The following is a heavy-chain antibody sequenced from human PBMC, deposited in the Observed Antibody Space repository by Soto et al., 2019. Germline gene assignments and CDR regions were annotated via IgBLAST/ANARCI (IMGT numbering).Heavy chain of an antibody. Sequence: PGGSLRLSCAASGFTFSSYGMHWVRQAPGKGLEWVAVIWYDGSNKYYADSVKGRFTISRDNSKNTLYLQMNSLRAEDTAVYYCARAGIRGAAFDYWGQGTLVTVSS. CDR2: IWYDGSNK. V-gene: IGHV3-33*01. CDR3: ARAGIRGAAFDY. D-gene: IGHD3-10*01. J-gene: IGHJ4*02. CDR1: GFTFSSYG.